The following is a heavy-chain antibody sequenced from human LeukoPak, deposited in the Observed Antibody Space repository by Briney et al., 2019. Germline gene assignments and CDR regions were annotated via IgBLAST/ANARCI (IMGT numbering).Heavy chain of an antibody. J-gene: IGHJ4*02. D-gene: IGHD2-21*01. CDR2: INRDGTEK. CDR3: VRGDWYFEA. CDR1: GFNFSDSR. Sequence: AGSLRLSCATSGFNFSDSRMTWVRQAPGKGLQWVANINRDGTEKHFLDSVEGRFIISRDNAKKSLYLQMSSLRPQDTAVYFCVRGDWYFEAWGQGTLVTVSS. V-gene: IGHV3-7*04.